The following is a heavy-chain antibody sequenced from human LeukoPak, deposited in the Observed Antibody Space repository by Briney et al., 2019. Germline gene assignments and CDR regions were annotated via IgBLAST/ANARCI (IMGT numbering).Heavy chain of an antibody. CDR2: ISGSGGST. J-gene: IGHJ4*02. CDR1: GFTFSSYA. CDR3: AKDRTGIVGATRVDY. V-gene: IGHV3-23*01. D-gene: IGHD1-26*01. Sequence: GGSLRLSCAASGFTFSSYAMSWVRQAPGKGLEWVSAISGSGGSTYYADSVKGRFTISRDNSKNTLYLQMNSLRAEDTAVYYCAKDRTGIVGATRVDYWGQGTLVTVSS.